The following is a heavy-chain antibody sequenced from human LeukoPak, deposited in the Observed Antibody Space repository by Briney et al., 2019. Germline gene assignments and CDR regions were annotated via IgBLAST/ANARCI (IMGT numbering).Heavy chain of an antibody. CDR1: GGSISSLNW. CDR2: IHHSGST. J-gene: IGHJ5*02. CDR3: ARADDSSGYYSNWFDP. Sequence: SGTLSLTCAVSGGSISSLNWWSWVRQPPGKGLEWIGEIHHSGSTNYNPSLRSRVTISVDRSKNQFSLKLSSVTAADTAVYYCARADDSSGYYSNWFDPWGQGTLVTVSS. V-gene: IGHV4-4*02. D-gene: IGHD3-22*01.